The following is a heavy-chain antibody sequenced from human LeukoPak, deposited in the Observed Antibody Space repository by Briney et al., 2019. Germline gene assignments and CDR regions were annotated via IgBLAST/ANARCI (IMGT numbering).Heavy chain of an antibody. CDR3: XXXXAVAGDYYYGMDV. V-gene: IGHV1-18*01. CDR1: GYTFTSYG. J-gene: IGHJ6*02. D-gene: IGHD6-19*01. CDR2: ISAYNGNT. Sequence: GASVKVSCKASGYTFTSYGISWVRQAPGQGLEWMGWISAYNGNTNYAQKLQGRVTMTTDTSTSTAYMELRSLRSDDTAVYYCXXXXAVAGDYYYGMDVWGQGTTVTVSS.